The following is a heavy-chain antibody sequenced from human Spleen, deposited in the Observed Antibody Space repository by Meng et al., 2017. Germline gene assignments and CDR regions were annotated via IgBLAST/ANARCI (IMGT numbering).Heavy chain of an antibody. CDR1: GFTFSSYT. D-gene: IGHD1-26*01. J-gene: IGHJ4*01. CDR3: AKLTEGGSGY. Sequence: GESLKISCAASGFTFSSYTMTWVRQAPGKGLEWVSSISESGDGTYYEESVKGRFNISRDNSKNTLYLQMNSLRAEDTAIYYCAKLTEGGSGYWGQGAQVTVSS. CDR2: ISESGDGT. V-gene: IGHV3-23*01.